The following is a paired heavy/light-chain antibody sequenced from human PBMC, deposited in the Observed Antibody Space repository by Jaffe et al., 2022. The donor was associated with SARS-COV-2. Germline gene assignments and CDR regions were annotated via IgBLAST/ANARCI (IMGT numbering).Light chain of an antibody. V-gene: IGKV1-5*03. CDR2: KAS. J-gene: IGKJ4*01. Sequence: DIQMTQSPSTLSASVGDRVTITCRASQSISSWLAWYQQKPGKAPKLLIYKASSLESGVPSRFSGSGSGTEFTLTISSLQPDDFATYYCQQYNSYSLTFGGGTKVEIK. CDR1: QSISSW. CDR3: QQYNSYSLT.
Heavy chain of an antibody. CDR1: GGTFSSYA. CDR3: ATTTVTTFDYYYYYMDV. CDR2: IIPIFGTA. V-gene: IGHV1-69*01. D-gene: IGHD4-17*01. Sequence: QVQLVQSGAEVKKPGSSVKVSCKASGGTFSSYAISWVRQAPGQGLEWMGGIIPIFGTANYAQKFQGRVTITADESTSTAYMELSSLRSEDTAVYYCATTTVTTFDYYYYYMDVWGKGTTVTVSS. J-gene: IGHJ6*03.